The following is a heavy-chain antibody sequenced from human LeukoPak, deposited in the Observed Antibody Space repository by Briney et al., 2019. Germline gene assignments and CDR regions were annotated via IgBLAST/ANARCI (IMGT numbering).Heavy chain of an antibody. CDR3: AREGSSYGMDV. V-gene: IGHV3-48*03. CDR1: GFTFNTYE. D-gene: IGHD6-6*01. CDR2: IPTSGSSI. J-gene: IGHJ6*02. Sequence: PGGSRRLSCAASGFTFNTYEMNWVRQAPGKGLEWLAYIPTSGSSIYYADSVKGRFTISRDNAKNSLYLQMNSLRADDTAVYYCAREGSSYGMDVWGQGTTVTVSS.